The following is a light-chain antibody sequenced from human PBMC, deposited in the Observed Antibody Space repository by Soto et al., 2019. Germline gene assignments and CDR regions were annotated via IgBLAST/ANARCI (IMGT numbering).Light chain of an antibody. V-gene: IGKV3-15*01. CDR2: GAS. J-gene: IGKJ1*01. CDR1: QSVSSN. CDR3: QQYRNWPPWT. Sequence: EIVMTQSPATLSVSPGERATLSCRASQSVSSNLAWYQQKPGQAPRLLIYGASTMATGIPARFSGSGSGTDFTLIISSLQSEDFAVYHCQQYRNWPPWTFGQGTKVEIK.